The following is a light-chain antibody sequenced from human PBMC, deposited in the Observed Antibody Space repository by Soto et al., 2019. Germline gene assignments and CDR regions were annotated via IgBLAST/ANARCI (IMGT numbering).Light chain of an antibody. CDR2: GAS. CDR1: QSVSSYY. Sequence: EIVLTQSPGTLSLSPGERATLSCRASQSVSSYYLAWYQQKPGQAPRLLIYGASSRATGIPDRFSGSGSGTDFTLTISSLEPEDFAVYYCQQRSNWPPYTFGQGTKVDIK. V-gene: IGKV3D-20*02. J-gene: IGKJ2*01. CDR3: QQRSNWPPYT.